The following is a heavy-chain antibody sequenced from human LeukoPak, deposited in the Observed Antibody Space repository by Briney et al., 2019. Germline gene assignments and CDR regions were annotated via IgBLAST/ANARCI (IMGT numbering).Heavy chain of an antibody. V-gene: IGHV3-48*04. J-gene: IGHJ6*04. CDR3: AELGITMIGGV. D-gene: IGHD3-10*02. CDR2: ISSSGSAI. Sequence: GGSLRLSCAASGFIFSSFGMHWVRQAPGKGLEWVSYISSSGSAIYYADSVKGRFTISRDNAKNSLYLQMNSLRAEDTAVYYCAELGITMIGGVWGKGTTVTISS. CDR1: GFIFSSFG.